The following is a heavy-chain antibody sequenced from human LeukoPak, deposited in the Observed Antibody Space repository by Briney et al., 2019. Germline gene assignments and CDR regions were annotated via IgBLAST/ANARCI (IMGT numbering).Heavy chain of an antibody. J-gene: IGHJ4*02. CDR3: ARGNLYYYGLGSFYYFDY. V-gene: IGHV4-4*02. CDR1: GGPISSSNW. Sequence: PSETLSLTCAVSGGPISSSNWWSWVRQPPGKGLEWIGEIYYSGSTNYNPSLKSRVTISVDQSKNQFSLKLSSVTVADTAVYYCARGNLYYYGLGSFYYFDYWGQGTLVTVSS. CDR2: IYYSGST. D-gene: IGHD3-10*01.